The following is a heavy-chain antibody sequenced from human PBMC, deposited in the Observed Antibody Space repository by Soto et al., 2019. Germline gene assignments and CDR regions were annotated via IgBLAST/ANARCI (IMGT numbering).Heavy chain of an antibody. CDR3: ASYGYSGSHYLL. Sequence: GGSLRLSCAASGFTFSSYTMNWVRQAPGKGLEWVSSISSSSTYIYYADSVKGRFTISRDNAKNSLYLQMNSLRAEDTAMYYCASYGYSGSHYLLWGQGTLVTVSS. CDR2: ISSSSTYI. D-gene: IGHD1-26*01. CDR1: GFTFSSYT. V-gene: IGHV3-21*06. J-gene: IGHJ4*02.